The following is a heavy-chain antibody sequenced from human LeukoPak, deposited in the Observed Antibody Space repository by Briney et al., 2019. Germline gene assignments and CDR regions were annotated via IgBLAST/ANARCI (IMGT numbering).Heavy chain of an antibody. J-gene: IGHJ6*03. Sequence: GGSLRPSCAASGFTFSSYAMHWVRQAPGKGLEWVAVISYDGSIKYYADSVKGRFTISRDISKNTLYLQMNSLRAEDTAVYYCAREGDSTNGHYYYYYMDVWGKGTTVTVSS. CDR1: GFTFSSYA. V-gene: IGHV3-30-3*01. D-gene: IGHD2-8*01. CDR2: ISYDGSIK. CDR3: AREGDSTNGHYYYYYMDV.